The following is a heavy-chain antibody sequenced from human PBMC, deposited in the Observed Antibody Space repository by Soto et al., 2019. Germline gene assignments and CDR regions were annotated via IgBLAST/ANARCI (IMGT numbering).Heavy chain of an antibody. CDR2: IIPIFGTA. CDR3: ARYGCISTSCYVVYYGMDV. CDR1: GGTFSSYA. Sequence: QVQLVQSGAEVKKPGSSAKISCKASGGTFSSYAISWVQQAPGQGLEWMGGIIPIFGTANYAQKFQGRVTITADESTSTAYMELSSLRSEHTAVYYCARYGCISTSCYVVYYGMDVWGQGTTVTVSS. D-gene: IGHD2-2*01. V-gene: IGHV1-69*12. J-gene: IGHJ6*02.